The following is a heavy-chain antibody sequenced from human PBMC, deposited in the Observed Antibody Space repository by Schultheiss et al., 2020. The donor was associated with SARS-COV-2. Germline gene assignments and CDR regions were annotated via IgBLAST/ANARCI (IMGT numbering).Heavy chain of an antibody. D-gene: IGHD3-10*01. J-gene: IGHJ6*03. Sequence: VGSLRLSCAASGFTFSSYAMHWVRQAPGKGLEYVSAISSNGGSTYYANSVKGRFTISRDNSKNTLYLQMNSLRAEDTAVYYCARTPGERPYYYYYMDVWGKGTTVTVSS. CDR1: GFTFSSYA. CDR2: ISSNGGST. V-gene: IGHV3-64*01. CDR3: ARTPGERPYYYYYMDV.